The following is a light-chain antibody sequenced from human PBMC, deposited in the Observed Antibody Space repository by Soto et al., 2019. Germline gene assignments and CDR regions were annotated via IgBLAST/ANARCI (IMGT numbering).Light chain of an antibody. CDR3: QQYSIWRT. CDR2: NAS. V-gene: IGKV3-11*01. CDR1: QSVSTF. Sequence: EIVLTQSPATLSLSPGERAILSCRASQSVSTFLAWFQQKPGQPPRLLIYNASNRTTGIPARFSGSGSGTDFTLTISSLEPEDFAVYYCQQYSIWRTFGQGTKVEIK. J-gene: IGKJ1*01.